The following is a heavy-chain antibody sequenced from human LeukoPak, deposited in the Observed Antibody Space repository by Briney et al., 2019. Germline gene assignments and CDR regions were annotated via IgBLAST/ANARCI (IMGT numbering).Heavy chain of an antibody. V-gene: IGHV3-21*01. J-gene: IGHJ4*02. Sequence: GGSLRLSCAASGFTFSSYSINWVRQAPGKGLEWVSSISSSSSYIYYADSVKGRFTISRDNAKNSLYLQMNSLTAEDTAVYYCARDVYSIAAAGRAYWGQGTLVTVSS. CDR3: ARDVYSIAAAGRAY. CDR1: GFTFSSYS. D-gene: IGHD6-13*01. CDR2: ISSSSSYI.